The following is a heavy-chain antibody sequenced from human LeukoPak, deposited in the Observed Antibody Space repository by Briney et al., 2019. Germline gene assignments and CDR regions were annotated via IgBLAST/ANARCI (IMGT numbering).Heavy chain of an antibody. D-gene: IGHD1-26*01. Sequence: SETLSLTCAVSGGSISSSNWWSWVRQPPGKGLEWIGEIYHSGSTNYNPSLKSRVTISVDTSKNQFSLKLSSVTAADTAVYYCARGGSYYGGDYWYFDLWGRGTLVTVSS. CDR2: IYHSGST. CDR1: GGSISSSNW. V-gene: IGHV4-4*02. CDR3: ARGGSYYGGDYWYFDL. J-gene: IGHJ2*01.